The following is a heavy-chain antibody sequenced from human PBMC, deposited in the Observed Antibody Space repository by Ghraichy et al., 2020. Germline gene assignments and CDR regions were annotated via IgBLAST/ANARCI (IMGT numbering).Heavy chain of an antibody. CDR3: ARGAGITDALDV. D-gene: IGHD6-25*01. CDR2: INQDGSDD. CDR1: GFSFSSYW. J-gene: IGHJ3*01. Sequence: GGSLRLSCAASGFSFSSYWMTWVRQAPGKGLEWVANINQDGSDDFYVDSLKGRFTISRDNGKDSLYLQINSLRVEDTAVYYCARGAGITDALDVWGHGTRVSVSS. V-gene: IGHV3-7*01.